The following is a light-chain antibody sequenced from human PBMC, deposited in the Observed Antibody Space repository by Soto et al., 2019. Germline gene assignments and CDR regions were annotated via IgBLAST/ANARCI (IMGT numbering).Light chain of an antibody. J-gene: IGLJ1*01. CDR1: SSNIGSNT. V-gene: IGLV1-44*01. CDR3: AVWDDSLNGYV. CDR2: SNN. Sequence: QSVLTQPPSASGPPGQRVTTPCSGGSSNIGSNTVNWYQHLPRAAPKLFIQSNNQRPSGVPDRFSGSQSGTSASLAISGLQSEDEADYYCAVWDDSLNGYVFGTGTKLTVL.